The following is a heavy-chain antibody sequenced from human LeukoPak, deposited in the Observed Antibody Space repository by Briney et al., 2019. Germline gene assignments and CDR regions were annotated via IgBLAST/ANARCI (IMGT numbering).Heavy chain of an antibody. CDR3: ARVGRQLLAYYYYYYYMDV. Sequence: ASVKLSCKASGYTFTSYGISWVRQAPGQGLEWMGWISAYNGNTNYAQNLQGRVTMTTEPSKSTAYMAVSSLRSDDTGVYYCARVGRQLLAYYYYYYYMDVWGKGTTVTISS. V-gene: IGHV1-18*01. D-gene: IGHD1-26*01. J-gene: IGHJ6*03. CDR1: GYTFTSYG. CDR2: ISAYNGNT.